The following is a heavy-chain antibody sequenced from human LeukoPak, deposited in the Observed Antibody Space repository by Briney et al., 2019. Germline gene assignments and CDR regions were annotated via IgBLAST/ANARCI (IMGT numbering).Heavy chain of an antibody. CDR1: GGSISSYY. CDR3: ARDLGAMGNFSY. Sequence: PSETLSLTCTVSGGSISSYYWSWIRQPPGKGLEWIGYIYYSGSTNYNPSLKSRVTISVDTSKNQFSLKLSSVTAADTAVYYCARDLGAMGNFSYWGQGTLVTVSS. V-gene: IGHV4-59*01. CDR2: IYYSGST. J-gene: IGHJ4*02. D-gene: IGHD5-18*01.